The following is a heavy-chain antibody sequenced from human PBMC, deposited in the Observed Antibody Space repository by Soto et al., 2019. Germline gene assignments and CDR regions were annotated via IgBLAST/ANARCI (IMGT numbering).Heavy chain of an antibody. CDR1: GGTFSSYA. V-gene: IGHV1-69*13. J-gene: IGHJ6*02. Sequence: GASVKVSCKASGGTFSSYAISWVRQAPGQGLEWMGGIIPIFGTANYAQKFQGRVTITADESTSTAYMELSSLRSEDTAVDYCARDRTGGDTAIVKSLDTYYYGMDVWGQGTTVTVSS. CDR3: ARDRTGGDTAIVKSLDTYYYGMDV. D-gene: IGHD5-18*01. CDR2: IIPIFGTA.